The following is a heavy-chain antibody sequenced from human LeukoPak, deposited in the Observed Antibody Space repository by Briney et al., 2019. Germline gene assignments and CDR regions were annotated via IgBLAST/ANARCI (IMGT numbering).Heavy chain of an antibody. J-gene: IGHJ4*02. CDR1: GGSFSGYY. D-gene: IGHD3-22*01. Sequence: SETLSLTCAVYGGSFSGYYWSWIRQHPGKGLEWIGYIYYSGSTYYNPSLKSGVTISVDTSKNQFSLKLSSVTAADTAVYYCARVVIPYYFDYWGQGTLVTVSS. CDR3: ARVVIPYYFDY. CDR2: IYYSGST. V-gene: IGHV4-31*11.